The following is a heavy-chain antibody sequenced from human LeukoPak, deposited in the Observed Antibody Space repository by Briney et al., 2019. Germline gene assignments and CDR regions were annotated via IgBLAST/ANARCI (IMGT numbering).Heavy chain of an antibody. CDR2: ISGSGGST. D-gene: IGHD4-17*01. Sequence: GESLRLSCAASGFTFSSCAMSWVRQAPGKGLEWVSAISGSGGSTYYADSVKGRFTISRDNSKNTLYLQMNSPRAEDTAVYYCAKELQNYGDLDYWGQGTLVTVSS. CDR1: GFTFSSCA. V-gene: IGHV3-23*01. J-gene: IGHJ4*02. CDR3: AKELQNYGDLDY.